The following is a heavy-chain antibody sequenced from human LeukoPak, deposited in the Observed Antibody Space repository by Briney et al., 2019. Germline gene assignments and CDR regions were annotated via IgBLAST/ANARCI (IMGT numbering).Heavy chain of an antibody. V-gene: IGHV1-18*01. CDR1: GYTLTSYG. CDR3: ARDWAYCGGDCYGTPLGY. Sequence: ASVKVSCKASGYTLTSYGISWVRQAPGQGLEWMGWISAYNGNTNYAQKLQGRVTMTTDTSTSTAYMELRSLRSDDTAVYYCARDWAYCGGDCYGTPLGYWGQGTLVTVSS. D-gene: IGHD2-21*02. CDR2: ISAYNGNT. J-gene: IGHJ4*02.